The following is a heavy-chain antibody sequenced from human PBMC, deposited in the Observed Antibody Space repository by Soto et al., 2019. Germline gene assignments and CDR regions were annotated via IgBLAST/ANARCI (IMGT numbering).Heavy chain of an antibody. CDR3: ARTAAAGKNYYAMDV. CDR1: GYSFTSYW. V-gene: IGHV5-51*01. Sequence: GESLKISCKGSGYSFTSYWIGWVRQMPGKGLEWMGIIYPGDSDTRYSPSFQGQVTISADKSISTAYLQWSSLKASDTAIYYCARTAAAGKNYYAMDVWGQGTTVTVSS. J-gene: IGHJ6*02. D-gene: IGHD6-13*01. CDR2: IYPGDSDT.